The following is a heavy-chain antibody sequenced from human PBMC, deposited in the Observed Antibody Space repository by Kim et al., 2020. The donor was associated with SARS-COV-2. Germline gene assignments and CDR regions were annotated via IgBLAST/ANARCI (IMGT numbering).Heavy chain of an antibody. J-gene: IGHJ4*02. CDR2: INSDGSTT. CDR3: ARRQFTSGWYYFDY. D-gene: IGHD6-19*01. Sequence: GGSLRLSCAASGFTFSSHWMHWVRQEPGKGLVWVSRINSDGSTTSYADSVKGRFTNSRDNAKNTLYLQMNSLRAEDTAVYYCARRQFTSGWYYFDYWGQGTLVTVSS. V-gene: IGHV3-74*01. CDR1: GFTFSSHW.